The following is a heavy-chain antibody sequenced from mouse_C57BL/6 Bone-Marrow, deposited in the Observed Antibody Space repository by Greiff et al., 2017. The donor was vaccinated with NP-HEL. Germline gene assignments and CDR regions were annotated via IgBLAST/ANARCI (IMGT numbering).Heavy chain of an antibody. J-gene: IGHJ3*01. Sequence: EVMLVESGGGLVQPGGSLSLSCAASGFTFTDYYMSWVRQPPGKALEWLGFIRNKANGYTTEYSASVKGRFTISRDNSQSILYLQMNALRAEDSATYYCARDGMIRGFAYWGQGTLVTVSA. CDR3: ARDGMIRGFAY. CDR1: GFTFTDYY. D-gene: IGHD2-4*01. V-gene: IGHV7-3*01. CDR2: IRNKANGYTT.